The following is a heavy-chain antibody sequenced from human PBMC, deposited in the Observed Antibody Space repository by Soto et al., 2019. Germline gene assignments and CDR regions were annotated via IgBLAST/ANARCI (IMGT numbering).Heavy chain of an antibody. D-gene: IGHD6-13*01. Sequence: QVQLVESGGGVVQPGRSLRLSCAASGFTFSSYGTHWVRQAPGKGLEWVAVIWYDGSNKYYADSVKGRFTISRDNSKNTLYLQMNSLRAEDTAVYYCARIGGWQQLDLDFDYWGQGTLVTVSS. CDR2: IWYDGSNK. J-gene: IGHJ4*02. CDR1: GFTFSSYG. CDR3: ARIGGWQQLDLDFDY. V-gene: IGHV3-33*01.